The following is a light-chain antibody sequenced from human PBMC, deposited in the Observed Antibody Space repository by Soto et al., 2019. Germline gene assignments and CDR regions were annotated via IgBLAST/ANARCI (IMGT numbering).Light chain of an antibody. J-gene: IGLJ1*01. CDR2: LNSDGSH. Sequence: QSVLTQSPSASASLGASVKLTCTLSSGHSSYAIAWHQQQPEKGPRYLMKLNSDGSHSKGYGIPDRFSGSSSGAERYLTISSLQSEEEADYYCQTWGTGIPYVFGTGTKLTVL. V-gene: IGLV4-69*01. CDR1: SGHSSYA. CDR3: QTWGTGIPYV.